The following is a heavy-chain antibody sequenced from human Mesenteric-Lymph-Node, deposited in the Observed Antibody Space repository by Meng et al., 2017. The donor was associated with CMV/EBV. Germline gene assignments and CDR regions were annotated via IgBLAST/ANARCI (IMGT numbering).Heavy chain of an antibody. D-gene: IGHD4-17*01. CDR2: IRYDGSNK. J-gene: IGHJ6*02. V-gene: IGHV3-30*02. CDR3: AKDRTMTTVTRSHYYYYYGMDV. Sequence: GESLKISCVVSGLTFSSFGMHWVRQAPGKGLEWVAFIRYDGSNKYYADSVKGRFTISRDNSKNTLYLQMNSLRAEDTAVYYCAKDRTMTTVTRSHYYYYYGMDVWGQGTTVTVSS. CDR1: GLTFSSFG.